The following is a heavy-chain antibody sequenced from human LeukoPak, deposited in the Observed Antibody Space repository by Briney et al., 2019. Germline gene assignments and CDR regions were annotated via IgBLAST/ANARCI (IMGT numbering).Heavy chain of an antibody. D-gene: IGHD2-15*01. Sequence: SETLSLTCTVSGGSVSSGSYYWSWIRQPPGKGLEWIGYIYYSGSTNYNPSLKSRVTISLDMSKNQFSLKLSSVTAADTAVYYCARDSSCSGGTCYDRWSQGTLVTVSS. CDR1: GGSVSSGSYY. CDR3: ARDSSCSGGTCYDR. V-gene: IGHV4-61*01. CDR2: IYYSGST. J-gene: IGHJ4*02.